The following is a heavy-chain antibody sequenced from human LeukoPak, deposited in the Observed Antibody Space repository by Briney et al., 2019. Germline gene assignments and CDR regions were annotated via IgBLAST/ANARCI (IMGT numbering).Heavy chain of an antibody. CDR3: ARTPYSSGLFDY. Sequence: SGPALVKPTQTLTLTCTFSGFSLSTSGMCVSWIRQPPGKALEWLALIDWDDDKYYSTSLKTRLTISKDTSKDQVVLTMTNMDPVDTVTYYCARTPYSSGLFDYWGQGTLVTVSS. J-gene: IGHJ4*02. D-gene: IGHD6-19*01. CDR1: GFSLSTSGMC. CDR2: IDWDDDK. V-gene: IGHV2-70*01.